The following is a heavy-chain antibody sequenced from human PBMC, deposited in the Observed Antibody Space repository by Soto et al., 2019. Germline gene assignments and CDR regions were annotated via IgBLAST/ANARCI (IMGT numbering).Heavy chain of an antibody. CDR2: ISYDGNNK. J-gene: IGHJ6*02. Sequence: QVQLVESGGGVGQPGRSLRLSCAASGFTFSSYAMYWVRQAPGKGLEWVAVISYDGNNKHYADSVKGRFTIARDNSKNTLYLQMNSLRAEDTAVYYCARAGCDGGTCYTLVGLRYGMDVWGQGTTVTVSS. V-gene: IGHV3-30-3*01. CDR1: GFTFSSYA. CDR3: ARAGCDGGTCYTLVGLRYGMDV. D-gene: IGHD2-15*01.